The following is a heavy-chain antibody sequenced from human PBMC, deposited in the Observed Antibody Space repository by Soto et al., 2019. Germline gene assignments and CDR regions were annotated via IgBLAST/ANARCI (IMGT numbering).Heavy chain of an antibody. CDR1: GYTFTSSD. CDR2: MNPNTGNT. D-gene: IGHD2-15*01. Sequence: QVQLVQSGAEVKKPGASVRVSCKASGYTFTSSDVYWVRQATGQGLELMGWMNPNTGNTGYAQKFQGRVTMTRNSTISTAYMELSSLRSEDTAVYYCARVSNHCSGGSCYSDWFDPWGQGTPVTVSS. CDR3: ARVSNHCSGGSCYSDWFDP. V-gene: IGHV1-8*01. J-gene: IGHJ5*02.